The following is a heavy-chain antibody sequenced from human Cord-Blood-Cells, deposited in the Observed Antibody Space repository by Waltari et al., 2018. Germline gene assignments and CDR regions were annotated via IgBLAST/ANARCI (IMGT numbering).Heavy chain of an antibody. CDR2: ISSSSSYI. V-gene: IGHV3-21*01. J-gene: IGHJ3*02. Sequence: EVQLVESGGGLVKPGGSLRLSCAASGFTFSSYSMNWVRQAPGKGLGWVSAISSSSSYIYYANSVKGRFTIARDNAKNSLYLQMNSLRAEDTAVYYCARAGDADAFDIWGQGTMVTVSS. D-gene: IGHD3-10*01. CDR3: ARAGDADAFDI. CDR1: GFTFSSYS.